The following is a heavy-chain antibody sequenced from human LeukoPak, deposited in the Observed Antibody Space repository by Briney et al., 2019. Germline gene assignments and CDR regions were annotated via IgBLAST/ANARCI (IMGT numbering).Heavy chain of an antibody. D-gene: IGHD6-13*01. V-gene: IGHV3-23*01. CDR1: GFTFSSYA. CDR3: AKTAGYGSSWADY. Sequence: GGSLRLSCAASGFTFSSYAMIWVRQAPGMGLEWVSAISGSGGNTYYADSVEGRFTISRDNSQNTLDLQMNSLRAEDTAVYYCAKTAGYGSSWADYWGQGTLVTVSS. J-gene: IGHJ4*02. CDR2: ISGSGGNT.